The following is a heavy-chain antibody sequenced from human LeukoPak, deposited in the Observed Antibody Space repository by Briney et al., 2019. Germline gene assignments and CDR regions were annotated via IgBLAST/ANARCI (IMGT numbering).Heavy chain of an antibody. J-gene: IGHJ4*02. CDR1: GFTFNSND. D-gene: IGHD3-10*01. V-gene: IGHV3-48*01. CDR2: ISITSKTI. Sequence: GGSLRLSCAGSGFTFNSNDMTWVRQPPGKGLEWVSYISITSKTIKYADSVKGRFTISRDNSKNTLYLQMNSLRAEDTAVYYCAKDPRLKAMVRGVIRPPDYWGQGTLVTVSS. CDR3: AKDPRLKAMVRGVIRPPDY.